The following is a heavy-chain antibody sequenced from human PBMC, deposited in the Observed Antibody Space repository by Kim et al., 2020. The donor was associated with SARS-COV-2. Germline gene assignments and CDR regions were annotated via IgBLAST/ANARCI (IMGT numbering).Heavy chain of an antibody. V-gene: IGHV3-21*01. D-gene: IGHD6-19*01. Sequence: GGSLRLSCAASGFTFSSYSMNWVRQAPGKGLEWVSSISSSSSYIYYADSVKGRFTISRDNAKNSLYLQMNSLRAEDTAVYYCARLGGWPDYYYYYMDVWGKGTTVTVSS. CDR3: ARLGGWPDYYYYYMDV. J-gene: IGHJ6*03. CDR2: ISSSSSYI. CDR1: GFTFSSYS.